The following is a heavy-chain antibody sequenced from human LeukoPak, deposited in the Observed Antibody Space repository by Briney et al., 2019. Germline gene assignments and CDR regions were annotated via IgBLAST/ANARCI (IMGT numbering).Heavy chain of an antibody. CDR1: GYIFTTYW. CDR3: ARLYGSYFGY. CDR2: IYPGDSDT. J-gene: IGHJ4*02. V-gene: IGHV5-51*01. Sequence: GESLKISCQGSGYIFTTYWIGWVRQTPGKGLEWMGIIYPGDSDTRYSPSFQGQVTISADKSISTAYLQWSSLKASDTAIYYCARLYGSYFGYWGQGTLVTVSS. D-gene: IGHD1-26*01.